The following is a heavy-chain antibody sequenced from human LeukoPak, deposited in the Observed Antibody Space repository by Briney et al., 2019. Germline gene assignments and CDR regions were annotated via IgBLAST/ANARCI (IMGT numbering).Heavy chain of an antibody. CDR3: AKRITVSAGFSFDS. J-gene: IGHJ4*02. V-gene: IGHV3-23*01. D-gene: IGHD5/OR15-5a*01. Sequence: PRGSLRLSCAVSGITLSNYGMSWVRQAPGKGLEWVAGISDSGGRTNYADSVKGRFTISRDNPKNTLYLQMNSLRAEDTAVYFCAKRITVSAGFSFDSWGQGILVTVSS. CDR1: GITLSNYG. CDR2: ISDSGGRT.